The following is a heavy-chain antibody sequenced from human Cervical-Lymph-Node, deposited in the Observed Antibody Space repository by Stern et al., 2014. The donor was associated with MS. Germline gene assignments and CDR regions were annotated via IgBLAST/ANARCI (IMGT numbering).Heavy chain of an antibody. Sequence: QITLKESGPTLVKPRQTLTLTCTVSGFSLTTNGVGVGWIRQPPGKAMEWIALIYWDDDKRYRPSLNSRLTIPRDTSKNQVVLNLTDMDHVDTGTYYCAHRREFAAAAVEYFVSWGQGALVTFSS. CDR1: GFSLTTNGVG. J-gene: IGHJ4*02. V-gene: IGHV2-5*02. CDR3: AHRREFAAAAVEYFVS. CDR2: IYWDDDK. D-gene: IGHD6-13*01.